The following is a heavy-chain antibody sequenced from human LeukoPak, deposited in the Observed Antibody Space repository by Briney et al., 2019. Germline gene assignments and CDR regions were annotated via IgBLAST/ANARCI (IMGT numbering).Heavy chain of an antibody. Sequence: SETLSLTCAVSTDSFSSHYWTWIRQPPGKGLEWIGYISYIGSTNYNPSLKSRVTISIDTSKNQSSLKLTSVTAADTAVYYCARDLVTVTKGFDIWGQGTMVSVSS. CDR1: TDSFSSHY. V-gene: IGHV4-59*11. CDR2: ISYIGST. J-gene: IGHJ3*02. CDR3: ARDLVTVTKGFDI. D-gene: IGHD4-17*01.